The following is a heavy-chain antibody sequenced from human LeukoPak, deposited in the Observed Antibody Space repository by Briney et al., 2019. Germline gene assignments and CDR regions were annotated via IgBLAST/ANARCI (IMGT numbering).Heavy chain of an antibody. CDR1: GFTFSSYA. CDR3: AKQGRDWLRDYYYYMDV. J-gene: IGHJ6*03. D-gene: IGHD3-9*01. CDR2: ISGSGGST. Sequence: GGSLRLSCAASGFTFSSYAMSWVRQAPGKELEWVSAISGSGGSTYYADSVKGRFTISRDNSKNTLYLRMNSLRAEDTAVYYCAKQGRDWLRDYYYYMDVWGKGTTVTISS. V-gene: IGHV3-23*01.